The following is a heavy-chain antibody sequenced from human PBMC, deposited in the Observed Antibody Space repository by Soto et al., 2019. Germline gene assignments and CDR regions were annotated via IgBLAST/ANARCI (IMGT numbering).Heavy chain of an antibody. CDR3: ARNPLYYDSNRFDY. CDR1: GGSISSSSYY. V-gene: IGHV4-31*03. Sequence: SETLSLTCTVSGGSISSSSYYWGWIRQPPGKGLEWIGHIYYSGSTYYNPSLKSRVTISVDTSRNQFSLKLSSVTAADTAVYYCARNPLYYDSNRFDYWGQGILVTVSS. J-gene: IGHJ4*02. D-gene: IGHD3-22*01. CDR2: IYYSGST.